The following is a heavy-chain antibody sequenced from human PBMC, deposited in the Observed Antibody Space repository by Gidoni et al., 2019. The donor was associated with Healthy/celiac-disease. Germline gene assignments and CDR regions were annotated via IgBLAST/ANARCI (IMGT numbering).Heavy chain of an antibody. J-gene: IGHJ4*02. V-gene: IGHV3-9*01. CDR2: ISWNSGSI. D-gene: IGHD2-15*01. CDR1: GFTFDDYA. CDR3: AKDLPQYCSGGSCYSGFDY. Sequence: EVQLVESGGGLVQPGRSLRLSCAASGFTFDDYAMHWVRQAPGKGLEWVSGISWNSGSIGYADSVKGRFTISRDNAKNSLYLQMNSLRAEDTALYYCAKDLPQYCSGGSCYSGFDYWGQGTLVTVSS.